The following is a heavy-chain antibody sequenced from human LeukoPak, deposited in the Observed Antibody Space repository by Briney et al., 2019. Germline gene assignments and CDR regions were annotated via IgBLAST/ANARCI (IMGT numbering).Heavy chain of an antibody. CDR3: ARDRHYYDSSGYQGAFYI. J-gene: IGHJ3*02. V-gene: IGHV4-38-2*02. Sequence: SETLSLTCTVSGGSISTYYWSWIRQPPGKGLEWIGSIYHSGSTYYNPSLKSRVTISVDTSKNQFSLKLSSVTAAVTAVYYCARDRHYYDSSGYQGAFYIWGQGTMVTVSS. D-gene: IGHD3-22*01. CDR2: IYHSGST. CDR1: GGSISTYY.